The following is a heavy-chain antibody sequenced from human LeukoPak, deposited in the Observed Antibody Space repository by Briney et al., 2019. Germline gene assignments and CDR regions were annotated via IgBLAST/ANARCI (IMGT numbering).Heavy chain of an antibody. CDR1: GFTFSSYG. Sequence: GGSLRLSCAASGFTFSSYGMHWVRQAPGKGLEWVAFIRYDGSNKYYADSVKGRFTISRDNSKNTLYLQMNSLRAEDTAVYYCARVLGGAYYYYYYYMDVWGKGTTVTVSS. CDR3: ARVLGGAYYYYYYYMDV. V-gene: IGHV3-30*02. CDR2: IRYDGSNK. J-gene: IGHJ6*03. D-gene: IGHD1-26*01.